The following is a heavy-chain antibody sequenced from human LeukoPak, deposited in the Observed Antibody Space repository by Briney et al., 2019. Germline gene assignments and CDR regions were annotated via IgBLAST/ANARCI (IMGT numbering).Heavy chain of an antibody. CDR1: SGSISSYY. D-gene: IGHD5-24*01. CDR3: ARGHGYNPFDY. V-gene: IGHV4-59*08. J-gene: IGHJ4*02. Sequence: SETLSLTCTVSSGSISSYYWSWIRQPPGKGLEWIGYIYYSGSTNYNPSLKSRVTISVDTSKNQFSLKLSSVTAADTAVYYCARGHGYNPFDYWGQGTLVTVSS. CDR2: IYYSGST.